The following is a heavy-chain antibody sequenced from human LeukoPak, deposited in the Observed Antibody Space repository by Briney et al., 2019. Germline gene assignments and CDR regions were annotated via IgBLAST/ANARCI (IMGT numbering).Heavy chain of an antibody. CDR2: IYYSGST. Sequence: PSQTLSLTCTVSGGSISSGDYYWSWIRQPPGKGLEWIGYIYYSGSTYYNPSLKSRVTISVDTSKNQFSLKLSSVTAADTAVYYCARGKSGITIFGVVINNWFDPWGQGTLVTVSS. J-gene: IGHJ5*02. D-gene: IGHD3-3*01. CDR1: GGSISSGDYY. V-gene: IGHV4-30-4*01. CDR3: ARGKSGITIFGVVINNWFDP.